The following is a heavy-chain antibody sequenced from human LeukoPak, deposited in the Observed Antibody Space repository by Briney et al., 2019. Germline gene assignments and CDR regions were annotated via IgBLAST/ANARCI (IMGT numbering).Heavy chain of an antibody. V-gene: IGHV3-23*01. CDR2: ISGSGGST. CDR1: GFTFSSYA. D-gene: IGHD1-1*01. J-gene: IGHJ4*02. CDR3: ARDRVQFDY. Sequence: SGGSLRLSCAASGFTFSSYAMSWVRQAPGKGLEWVSAISGSGGSTYYADSVKGWFTISRDNSKNTLYLQMNSLRAEDTAVYYCARDRVQFDYWGQGTLVTVSS.